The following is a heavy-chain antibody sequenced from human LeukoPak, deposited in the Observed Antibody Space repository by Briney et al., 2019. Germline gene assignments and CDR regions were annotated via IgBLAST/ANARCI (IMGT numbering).Heavy chain of an antibody. J-gene: IGHJ5*02. CDR2: IYYSGST. CDR3: ARMINWFDP. Sequence: TSETLSLTCTVSGGSISSYYWSWIRQPPGKGLEWIGYIYYSGSTNYNPSLKSRVTISVDTSKNQFSLKLSSVTAADTAVYYCARMINWFDPWGQGTPVTVSS. CDR1: GGSISSYY. V-gene: IGHV4-59*12. D-gene: IGHD3-16*01.